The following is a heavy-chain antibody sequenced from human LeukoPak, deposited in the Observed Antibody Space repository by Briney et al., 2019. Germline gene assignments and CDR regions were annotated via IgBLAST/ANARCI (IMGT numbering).Heavy chain of an antibody. J-gene: IGHJ4*02. Sequence: SVKVSCKASGYTFASYGISWVRQAPGQGLEWMGWISAYNGNANYAQNFQGRVSMTTDTPTSTAYMELRSLTSNDTAVYSCARDLYSSAWYMDSWGQGTLVTVSS. V-gene: IGHV1-18*01. CDR2: ISAYNGNA. D-gene: IGHD6-19*01. CDR3: ARDLYSSAWYMDS. CDR1: GYTFASYG.